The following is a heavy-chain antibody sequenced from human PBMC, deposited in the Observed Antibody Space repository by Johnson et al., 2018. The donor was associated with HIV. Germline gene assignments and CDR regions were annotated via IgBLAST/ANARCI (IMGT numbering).Heavy chain of an antibody. CDR3: ARRTLGGYCPKGICPINAFDI. CDR1: GFTFSDHY. D-gene: IGHD2-8*01. V-gene: IGHV3-20*04. CDR2: INWNGGNT. Sequence: VQLVESGGGVVQPGGSLRLSCAASGFTFSDHYMSWIRQAPGKGLEWVSGINWNGGNTGYVDSVKGRFTISRDNAKNSLYLQMNSMRAEDTAVYYCARRTLGGYCPKGICPINAFDIWGQGTMVTVSS. J-gene: IGHJ3*02.